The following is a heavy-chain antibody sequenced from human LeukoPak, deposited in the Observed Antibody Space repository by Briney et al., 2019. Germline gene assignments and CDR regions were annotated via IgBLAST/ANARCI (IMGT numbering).Heavy chain of an antibody. Sequence: SETLSLTCSVSGGSISSGSYYWSWIRQPAGKGLEWIGRIYTSGSTNYNPSLESRVTISVDTSKNQFSLKLSSVTAADTAVYYCARDVVAAAGTWDYWGQGTLVTVSS. V-gene: IGHV4-61*02. J-gene: IGHJ4*02. CDR3: ARDVVAAAGTWDY. CDR2: IYTSGST. CDR1: GGSISSGSYY. D-gene: IGHD6-13*01.